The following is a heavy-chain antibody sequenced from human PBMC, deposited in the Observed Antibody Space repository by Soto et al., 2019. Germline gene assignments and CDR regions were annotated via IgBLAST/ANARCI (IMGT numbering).Heavy chain of an antibody. D-gene: IGHD4-17*01. CDR3: ARRAVTTPFGFDYYYYMDV. CDR2: MNPNSGNT. CDR1: GYTFTSYD. Sequence: ASVKVSCKASGYTFTSYDINWVRRATGQGLEWMGWMNPNSGNTGYAQKFQGRVTMTRNTSISTAYTELSSLRSEDTAVYYCARRAVTTPFGFDYYYYMDVWGKGTTVTVSS. V-gene: IGHV1-8*01. J-gene: IGHJ6*03.